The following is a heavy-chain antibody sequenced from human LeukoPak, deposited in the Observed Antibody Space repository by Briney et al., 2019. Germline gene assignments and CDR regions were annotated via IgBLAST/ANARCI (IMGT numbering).Heavy chain of an antibody. V-gene: IGHV4-59*01. J-gene: IGHJ5*02. D-gene: IGHD4-17*01. Sequence: SETLSLTCTVSGGSISSYYWSWIRQPPGKGLEWIGYIYYSGSTNYNPSLKSRVTISVDTSKNQFSLKLSSVTAADTAVYYCARLHDYGDHYWFDPWGQGTLVTISS. CDR3: ARLHDYGDHYWFDP. CDR2: IYYSGST. CDR1: GGSISSYY.